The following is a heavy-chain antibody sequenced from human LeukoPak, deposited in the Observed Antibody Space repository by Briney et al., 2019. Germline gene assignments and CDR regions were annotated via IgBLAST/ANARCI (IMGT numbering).Heavy chain of an antibody. D-gene: IGHD2-2*01. V-gene: IGHV3-30-3*01. CDR3: ARGLGYCSSTSCYYSYFDY. CDR2: ISYDGSNK. J-gene: IGHJ4*02. Sequence: GGSLRLSCAASGFTFSSYAMHWVRQAPGKGLEWVAVISYDGSNKYYADSVKGRFTISRDNSKNTLYLQMNGLRAEDTAVYYCARGLGYCSSTSCYYSYFDYWGQGTLVTVSS. CDR1: GFTFSSYA.